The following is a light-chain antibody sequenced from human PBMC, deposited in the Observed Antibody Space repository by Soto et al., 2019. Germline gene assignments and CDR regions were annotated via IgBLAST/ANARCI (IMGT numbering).Light chain of an antibody. J-gene: IGLJ2*01. CDR1: SSDVGGYNY. CDR3: RSYTSSSTVV. V-gene: IGLV2-14*01. Sequence: QSVLTQPASVSGSPGQSITISCTGTSSDVGGYNYVSWYQQHPGKAPKLMIYDVSNRPSGVSNRFSGSKSGNTASLTISGLQAEDEADYYCRSYTSSSTVVFGGGTQVTVL. CDR2: DVS.